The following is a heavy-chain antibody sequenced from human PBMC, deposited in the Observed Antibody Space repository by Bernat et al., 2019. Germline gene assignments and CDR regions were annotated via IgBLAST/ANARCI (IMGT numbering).Heavy chain of an antibody. CDR1: GFTFSSYA. D-gene: IGHD3-3*01. V-gene: IGHV3-30-3*01. Sequence: QVQLVESGGGVVQPGRSLRLSCAASGFTFSSYAMHWVRQAPGKGLEGVAVISYDGSNKYYADSVKGRFTISRDNSKNTLYLQMNSLRAEDTAVYYCARGPYYDFWSGYYSVYWGQGTLVTVSS. CDR3: ARGPYYDFWSGYYSVY. J-gene: IGHJ4*02. CDR2: ISYDGSNK.